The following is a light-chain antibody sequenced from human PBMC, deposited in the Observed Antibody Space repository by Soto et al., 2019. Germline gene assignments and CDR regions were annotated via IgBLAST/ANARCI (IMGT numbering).Light chain of an antibody. V-gene: IGKV3-15*01. J-gene: IGKJ1*01. CDR2: GAS. CDR3: QHYNNWPPWT. Sequence: EIVMTQSPATLSVSPGDRATLSCRASQSVSSNLAWYQQKPGQAPRLLIYGASTRATGIPARFSGSGSGTEFTLTIASLQSEDFAVYYCQHYNNWPPWTF. CDR1: QSVSSN.